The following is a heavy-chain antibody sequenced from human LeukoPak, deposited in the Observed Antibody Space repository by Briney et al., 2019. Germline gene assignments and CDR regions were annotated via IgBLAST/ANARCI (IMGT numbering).Heavy chain of an antibody. Sequence: GGSLRLSCAASGFTFSSYSMNWVRQAPGKGLEWVSSISSSSSYIYYADSVKGRFTISRDNAKNSLYLQMNSLRAEDTAVYYCARDWGWNSNYYYYGMDVWGQGTTVTVS. J-gene: IGHJ6*02. V-gene: IGHV3-21*01. CDR2: ISSSSSYI. D-gene: IGHD1-7*01. CDR3: ARDWGWNSNYYYYGMDV. CDR1: GFTFSSYS.